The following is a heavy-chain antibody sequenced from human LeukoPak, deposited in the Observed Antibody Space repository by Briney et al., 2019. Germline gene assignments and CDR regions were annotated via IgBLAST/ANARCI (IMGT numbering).Heavy chain of an antibody. Sequence: SSETLSLTCAVYGGSFSGYYWSWIRQPPGKGLEWIGEINHSGSTNYNPSLKSRVTISVDTSKNQFSLKLSSVTAADTAVYYCATFRWGHFDYWGQGTLVTVSS. J-gene: IGHJ4*02. CDR2: INHSGST. V-gene: IGHV4-34*01. D-gene: IGHD4-23*01. CDR1: GGSFSGYY. CDR3: ATFRWGHFDY.